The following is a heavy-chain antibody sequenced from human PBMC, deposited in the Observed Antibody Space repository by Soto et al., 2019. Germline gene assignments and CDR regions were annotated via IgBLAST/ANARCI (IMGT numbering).Heavy chain of an antibody. CDR1: GYTFTSYC. J-gene: IGHJ5*02. V-gene: IGHV1-18*01. Sequence: ASVKVSCKASGYTFTSYCISWVRQAPGQGLEWMGWISAYNGNTNYAQKLQGRVTMTTDTSTSTAYMELRSLRSDDTAVYYCARDWVHYDYIWGSYSWFDPWGQGTLVTSPQ. CDR3: ARDWVHYDYIWGSYSWFDP. CDR2: ISAYNGNT. D-gene: IGHD3-16*01.